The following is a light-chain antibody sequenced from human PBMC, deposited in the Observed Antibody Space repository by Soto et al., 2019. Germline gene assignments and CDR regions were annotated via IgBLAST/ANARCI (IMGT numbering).Light chain of an antibody. J-gene: IGLJ2*01. CDR2: EVT. V-gene: IGLV2-14*01. CDR1: SGDIGGYNY. Sequence: QSALTQPASVSGSPGQSITISCTGTSGDIGGYNYVSWYQQYSGKAPKLIIFEVTNRPSGVSDRFSGSKSGDTASLTISGLQAEDEADYYCSSYTTSSTGVFGGGTKLTVL. CDR3: SSYTTSSTGV.